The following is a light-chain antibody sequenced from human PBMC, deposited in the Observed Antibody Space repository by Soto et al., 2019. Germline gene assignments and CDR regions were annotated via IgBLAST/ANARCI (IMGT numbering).Light chain of an antibody. V-gene: IGKV3-15*01. Sequence: EIMMTQSPVTLSVSPGERATLSCRASQSVNSNLAWYQQKPGQAPRLLIYGASTRAAGIPASFIGNGSGTEFTLTASSLQPEDFAVYYCQQRSNWPPFTFGPGTKVDIK. J-gene: IGKJ3*01. CDR2: GAS. CDR3: QQRSNWPPFT. CDR1: QSVNSN.